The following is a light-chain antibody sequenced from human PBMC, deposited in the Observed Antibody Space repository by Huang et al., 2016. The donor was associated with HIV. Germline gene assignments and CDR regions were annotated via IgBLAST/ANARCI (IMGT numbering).Light chain of an antibody. CDR2: WAS. CDR1: QSVLYSSNNKNY. CDR3: QQYYITPWT. V-gene: IGKV4-1*01. J-gene: IGKJ1*01. Sequence: IVMTQSPDSLAVSLGERATINCKSSQSVLYSSNNKNYLAWYQQKPGQPPKLLIYWASTRESGVPERFSGSGSGTDFTLTISSLQAEDVAFYYCQQYYITPWTFGQGTKVEIK.